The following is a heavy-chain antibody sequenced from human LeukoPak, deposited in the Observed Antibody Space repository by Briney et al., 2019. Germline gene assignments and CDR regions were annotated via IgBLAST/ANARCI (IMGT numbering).Heavy chain of an antibody. V-gene: IGHV1-69*13. CDR1: GGTFSSYA. D-gene: IGHD3-22*01. Sequence: SVKVSCKASGGTFSSYAISWVRQAPGQGLEWMGGIIPIFGTANYAQKFQGRVTITADESTSTAYMELSSLRSEDTAVYYCARDLFTYYDSSGLRFWGQGTLVTASS. CDR2: IIPIFGTA. CDR3: ARDLFTYYDSSGLRF. J-gene: IGHJ4*02.